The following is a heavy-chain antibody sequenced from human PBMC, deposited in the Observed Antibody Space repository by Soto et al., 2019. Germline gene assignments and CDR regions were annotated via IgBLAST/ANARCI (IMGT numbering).Heavy chain of an antibody. V-gene: IGHV4-59*01. CDR3: ARTTSYFNYYFYY. D-gene: IGHD3-9*01. J-gene: IGHJ4*02. CDR1: GGSISSYY. Sequence: SETLSLTCTVSGGSISSYYWSWIRQPPGKGLEWIGYIYYSGSTNYNPSLKSRVTISVDTSKNQFSLKLSSVTAADTAVYYCARTTSYFNYYFYYWGQGTLVTVSS. CDR2: IYYSGST.